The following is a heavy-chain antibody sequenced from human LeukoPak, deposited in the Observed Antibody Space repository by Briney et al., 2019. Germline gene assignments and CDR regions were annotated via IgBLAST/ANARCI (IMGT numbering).Heavy chain of an antibody. D-gene: IGHD1-26*01. CDR1: GSTFSRSA. J-gene: IGHJ4*02. CDR2: VIPILGTT. V-gene: IGHV1-69*05. CDR3: ARDDGSATMGFDS. Sequence: SVKVSCKASGSTFSRSAISWVRQAPGQGLQWMGGVIPILGTTNYAQRFQDGVSITTDDSTSTSYMEFRSLRSVDTAVYYCARDDGSATMGFDSWGQGTLVTVSS.